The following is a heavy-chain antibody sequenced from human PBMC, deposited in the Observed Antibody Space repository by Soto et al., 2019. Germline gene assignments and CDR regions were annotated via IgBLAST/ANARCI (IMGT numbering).Heavy chain of an antibody. Sequence: EVQLVESGGGLVQPGGSLRLSCVVSGLTFSNYWMSLVRQAPGKGLEWVDNINQDGSESYYVDSVKGRFTISRDNAKNSLYLQMTSLRAEDTAVYYCARPARECSSPGCANWGQGTLVTVSS. CDR1: GLTFSNYW. J-gene: IGHJ4*02. CDR2: INQDGSES. CDR3: ARPARECSSPGCAN. D-gene: IGHD2-2*01. V-gene: IGHV3-7*01.